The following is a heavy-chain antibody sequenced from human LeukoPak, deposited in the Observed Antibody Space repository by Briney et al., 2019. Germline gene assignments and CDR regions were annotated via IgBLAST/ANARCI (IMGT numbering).Heavy chain of an antibody. CDR2: INGNGAST. V-gene: IGHV3-23*01. D-gene: IGHD5-18*01. J-gene: IGHJ4*01. Sequence: GGSLRLSCAGSGFTFNNHAMSWVRQAPGKGLEWVSGINGNGASTYYSDSVKGRFTISRDNSKNTLYLQMSSLRAEDTAIYYCAKDQGYSCYYLDYWGQGTLVTVSS. CDR3: AKDQGYSCYYLDY. CDR1: GFTFNNHA.